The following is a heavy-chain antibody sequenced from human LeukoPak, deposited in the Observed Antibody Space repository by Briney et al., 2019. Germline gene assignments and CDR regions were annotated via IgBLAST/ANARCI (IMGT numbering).Heavy chain of an antibody. J-gene: IGHJ4*02. CDR3: AKILRYYDSSGEDY. CDR2: ISGSGGST. D-gene: IGHD3-22*01. V-gene: IGHV3-23*01. Sequence: GGSLRLSCAASGFTFSSYAMSWVRQAPGKGLEWVSAISGSGGSTYYADSVKGRFTISRDNSKNTLYLQMNSLRAEDTAVYYCAKILRYYDSSGEDYWGQGTLVTVSS. CDR1: GFTFSSYA.